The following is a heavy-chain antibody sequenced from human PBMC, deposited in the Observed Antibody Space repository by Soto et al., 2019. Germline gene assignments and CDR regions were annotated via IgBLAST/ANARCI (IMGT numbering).Heavy chain of an antibody. D-gene: IGHD4-17*01. J-gene: IGHJ3*02. Sequence: SETLSLTCTVSGGSISSGGYYWSWIRQHPGKGLEWIGYIYYSGSTYYNPSLKSRVTISVDTSKNQFSLKLSSVTAAVTAVYYCARDGDYVSRDAFDIWGPGTMVTVSS. CDR2: IYYSGST. CDR1: GGSISSGGYY. V-gene: IGHV4-31*03. CDR3: ARDGDYVSRDAFDI.